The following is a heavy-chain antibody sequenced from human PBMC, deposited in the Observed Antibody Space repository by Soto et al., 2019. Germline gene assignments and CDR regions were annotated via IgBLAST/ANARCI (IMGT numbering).Heavy chain of an antibody. V-gene: IGHV3-15*01. CDR2: IKSKTDGGTT. CDR3: TTDAGIAVAGAFDY. CDR1: GFTFSNAW. J-gene: IGHJ4*02. D-gene: IGHD6-19*01. Sequence: GGSLRLSCAASGFTFSNAWMSWVRQAPGKGLEWVGRIKSKTDGGTTDYAAPVKGRFTISRDDSKNTLYLQMNSLKTEDTAVYYCTTDAGIAVAGAFDYWGQGTLVTVSS.